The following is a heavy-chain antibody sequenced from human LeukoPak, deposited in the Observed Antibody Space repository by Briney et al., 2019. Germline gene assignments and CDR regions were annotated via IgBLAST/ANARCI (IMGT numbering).Heavy chain of an antibody. V-gene: IGHV3-30*18. CDR1: GFIFNTYG. D-gene: IGHD3-10*01. CDR3: AKNREVRYYSALDV. J-gene: IGHJ6*01. CDR2: ISYDGSNK. Sequence: GGSLRLSCEASGFIFNTYGMHWVRQAPGKGLEGGAVISYDGSNKYYAASVKGRFTISRDNSKNTLYLQMSSLRPEDTAVYYCAKNREVRYYSALDVWGQGTTFTVSS.